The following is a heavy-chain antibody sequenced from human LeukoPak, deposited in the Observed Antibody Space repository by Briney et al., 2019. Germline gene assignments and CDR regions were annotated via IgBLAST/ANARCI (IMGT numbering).Heavy chain of an antibody. CDR2: MNAKSGHT. CDR3: ARGMFDNSGHYYYFYYALDV. D-gene: IGHD3-22*01. V-gene: IGHV1-8*01. J-gene: IGHJ6*02. Sequence: ASVKVSCKASGYTFTSYHIDWVRQAPGQGPEWMGWMNAKSGHTGYAQNLEGRVTMTRDTSTNTAYMELRGLRSEDTAVYFCARGMFDNSGHYYYFYYALDVGGQGTTVTVS. CDR1: GYTFTSYH.